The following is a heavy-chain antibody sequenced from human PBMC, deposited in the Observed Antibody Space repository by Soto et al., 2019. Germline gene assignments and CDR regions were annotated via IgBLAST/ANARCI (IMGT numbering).Heavy chain of an antibody. V-gene: IGHV1-69*01. CDR3: ASWDYDVLTGYSYVD. Sequence: QVQLVQSGAEVKKPGSSVKVSCKASGGTFNNYGMGWVRQAPGQGLEWMGGIIPMIGRTNYAQKFQGRLTVTEDASRSTAYMELRSLRSDDTAVYYCASWDYDVLTGYSYVDWGQGTLVTVSS. CDR2: IIPMIGRT. D-gene: IGHD3-9*01. J-gene: IGHJ4*02. CDR1: GGTFNNYG.